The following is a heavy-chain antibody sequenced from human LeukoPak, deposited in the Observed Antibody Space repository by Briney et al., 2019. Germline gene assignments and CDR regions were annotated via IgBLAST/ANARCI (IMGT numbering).Heavy chain of an antibody. Sequence: GRSLRLSCAASGFTFSSYAMHWVRQAPGKGLEWVSAISGSGGSTYYADSVKGRFTISSDNSKNTLYLQMNSLGAEDTALYYCAKTYSSGWYLDYWGQGTLVTVSS. CDR1: GFTFSSYA. J-gene: IGHJ4*02. CDR2: ISGSGGST. V-gene: IGHV3-23*01. CDR3: AKTYSSGWYLDY. D-gene: IGHD6-19*01.